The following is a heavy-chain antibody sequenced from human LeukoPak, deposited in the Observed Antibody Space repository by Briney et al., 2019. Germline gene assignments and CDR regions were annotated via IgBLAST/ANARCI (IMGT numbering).Heavy chain of an antibody. Sequence: ASVKVSCKASGYTFTSYGITWVRQAPGQGLEWMGWISAYNGNTNYAQNFQGRLTMTADTSTSTAYMELRGLRSDDTAVYYCARDLMYYYDSVSYHFDYWGQGSPVTVSS. CDR2: ISAYNGNT. J-gene: IGHJ4*02. V-gene: IGHV1-18*01. CDR3: ARDLMYYYDSVSYHFDY. CDR1: GYTFTSYG. D-gene: IGHD3-22*01.